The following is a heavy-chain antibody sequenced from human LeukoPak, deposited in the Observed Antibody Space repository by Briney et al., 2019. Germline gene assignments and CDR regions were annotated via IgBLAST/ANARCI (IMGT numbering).Heavy chain of an antibody. CDR3: ARDPKWLLCFDY. CDR2: IADVGGDE. CDR1: VHTFSSYW. J-gene: IGHJ4*02. Sequence: PGRPLRLSCAPSVHTFSSYWIHWVRQAPGKGLVWVAIIADVGGDEYYADSVKGRFTISRDNSKSTLYLQMNSLRPEDTAVYYCARDPKWLLCFDYWGQGALVTVSS. V-gene: IGHV3-30*03. D-gene: IGHD5-24*01.